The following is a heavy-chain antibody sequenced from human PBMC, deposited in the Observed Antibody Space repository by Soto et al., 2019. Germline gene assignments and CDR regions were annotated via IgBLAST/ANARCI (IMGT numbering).Heavy chain of an antibody. CDR1: GFTFSSYA. Sequence: QVQLVESGGGVVQPGRSLRLSCAASGFTFSSYAMHWVRQAPGKGLEWVAVISYDGSNKYYADSVKGRFTISRDNSKNPLHLQMNSLRAEDTAVYYCARVREGVKWGDAFDIWGQGTMVTVSS. V-gene: IGHV3-30-3*01. D-gene: IGHD1-26*01. CDR3: ARVREGVKWGDAFDI. CDR2: ISYDGSNK. J-gene: IGHJ3*02.